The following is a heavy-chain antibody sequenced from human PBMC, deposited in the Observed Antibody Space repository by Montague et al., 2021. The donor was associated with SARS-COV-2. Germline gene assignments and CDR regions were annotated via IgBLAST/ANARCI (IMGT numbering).Heavy chain of an antibody. CDR1: GGSISSYY. D-gene: IGHD1-14*01. CDR3: ARGSFGMGAFDI. Sequence: SETLSLTCTVSGGSISSYYWSWIRQPAGKGLEWIGLIYTSGSTNYNPSLKSRVTMSLDTSKNQFSLKLRSVTAADTAVYYCARGSFGMGAFDIWGQGTMVTVSP. V-gene: IGHV4-4*07. CDR2: IYTSGST. J-gene: IGHJ3*02.